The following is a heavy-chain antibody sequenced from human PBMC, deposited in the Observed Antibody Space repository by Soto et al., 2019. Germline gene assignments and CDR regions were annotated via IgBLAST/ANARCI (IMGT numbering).Heavy chain of an antibody. CDR3: ARRGSREARPGTTLNGNNWFAP. Sequence: PSETLSLTCTVSGGSISSYYWSWIRQPPGKGLEWIGYIYYSGSTNYNPSLKSRVTISVDTSKNQFSLKLSSVTAADTAVYYCARRGSREARPGTTLNGNNWFAPWAQGTLVTVSS. CDR2: IYYSGST. D-gene: IGHD6-6*01. CDR1: GGSISSYY. V-gene: IGHV4-59*08. J-gene: IGHJ5*02.